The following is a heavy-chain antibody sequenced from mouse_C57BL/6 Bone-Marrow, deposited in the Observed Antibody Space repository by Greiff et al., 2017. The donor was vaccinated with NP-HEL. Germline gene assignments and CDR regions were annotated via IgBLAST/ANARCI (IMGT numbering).Heavy chain of an antibody. CDR2: IRSGSSTI. D-gene: IGHD2-3*01. V-gene: IGHV5-17*01. CDR3: ARDGPGGYYFDS. J-gene: IGHJ2*01. Sequence: DVQLVDSGGGLVKPGGSLKLSCAASGFTFSDYGMHWVRQAPEKGLEWVAYIRSGSSTIYSADTVKGRFTISSDNAKNPLFLPMTSLRSEDTAMYYCARDGPGGYYFDSWGHGTTLTVSS. CDR1: GFTFSDYG.